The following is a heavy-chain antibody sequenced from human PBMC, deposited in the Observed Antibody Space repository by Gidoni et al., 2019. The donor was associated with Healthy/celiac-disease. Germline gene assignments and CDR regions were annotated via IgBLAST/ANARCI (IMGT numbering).Heavy chain of an antibody. D-gene: IGHD3-16*01. Sequence: EVQLVESGGGLVQPGGSLKLSCAASGFTFRGSAMHWVRQASGKGLEWVGRIRSKANSYATAYAASVKGRFTISRDDSKNTAYLQMNSLKTEDTAVYYCTRQGDPTGPPHTLGGYWGQGTLVTVSS. CDR3: TRQGDPTGPPHTLGGY. J-gene: IGHJ4*02. CDR1: GFTFRGSA. V-gene: IGHV3-73*01. CDR2: IRSKANSYAT.